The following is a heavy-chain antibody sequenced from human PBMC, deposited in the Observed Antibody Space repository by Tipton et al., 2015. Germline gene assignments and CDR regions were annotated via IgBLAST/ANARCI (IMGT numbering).Heavy chain of an antibody. CDR1: GYSFSNYW. CDR2: IYPGDSHT. J-gene: IGHJ3*02. D-gene: IGHD3-22*01. Sequence: QLVQSGAEVKKPGESLKISCKGSGYSFSNYWIGWVRQMPGKGLEWMGIIYPGDSHTRYNPSSQGQVTISADKSISTAYLHWSSLKASDTAMYYCARHVSFYYDTHGSDALDIWAQGTMVTVFS. V-gene: IGHV5-51*01. CDR3: ARHVSFYYDTHGSDALDI.